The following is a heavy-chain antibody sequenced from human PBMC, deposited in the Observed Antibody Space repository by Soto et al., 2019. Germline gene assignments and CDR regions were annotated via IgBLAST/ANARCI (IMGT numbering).Heavy chain of an antibody. CDR3: ATYLDGNSQLAGY. J-gene: IGHJ4*02. V-gene: IGHV3-30*03. CDR2: ISYDGSNK. D-gene: IGHD6-13*01. CDR1: GFTFSSYC. Sequence: QVQLVESGGGVVQPGRSLRLSCAASGFTFSSYCMHWVRQAPGKGLEWVAVISYDGSNKYYADSVKGRFTISRDNSKNTLYLQMNSLRAEDTAVYYCATYLDGNSQLAGYWGQGTLVTVSS.